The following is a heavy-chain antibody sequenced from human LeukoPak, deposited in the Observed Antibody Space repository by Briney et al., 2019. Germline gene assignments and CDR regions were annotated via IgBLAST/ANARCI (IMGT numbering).Heavy chain of an antibody. CDR3: ARGSMGAWTDY. D-gene: IGHD1-26*01. V-gene: IGHV3-74*01. CDR2: INSDGSGT. Sequence: PGGSLRLSCAASGFTFSSYWMHWVRQAPGKGLVWVSRINSDGSGTSYADSVKGRFTISRDNAKNTLYLQMSSLRAEDTAVYFCARGSMGAWTDYWGQGTLVTVSS. CDR1: GFTFSSYW. J-gene: IGHJ4*02.